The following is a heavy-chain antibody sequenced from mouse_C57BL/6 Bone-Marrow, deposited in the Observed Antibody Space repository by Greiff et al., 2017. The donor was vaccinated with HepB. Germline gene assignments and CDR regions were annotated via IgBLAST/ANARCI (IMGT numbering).Heavy chain of an antibody. CDR2: IYPRSGNT. V-gene: IGHV1-81*01. CDR1: GYTFTSYG. Sequence: VQLQQSGAELARPGASVKLSCKASGYTFTSYGISWVKQRTGQGLEWIGEIYPRSGNTYYNEKFKGKATLTADKSSSTAYMELRSLTSEDSAVYFCARGYLCITTVVSLDYWGQGTTLTVSS. CDR3: ARGYLCITTVVSLDY. D-gene: IGHD1-1*01. J-gene: IGHJ2*01.